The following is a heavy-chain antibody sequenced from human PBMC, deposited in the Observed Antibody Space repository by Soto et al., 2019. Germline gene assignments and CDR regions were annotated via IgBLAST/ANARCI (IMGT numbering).Heavy chain of an antibody. CDR2: ITGSGGGT. J-gene: IGHJ4*02. CDR3: AKRPLTAAGFDY. Sequence: PGGSLRLSCAASGFTFGSYAMSWVRQAPGKGLEWVSVITGSGGGTYFVDSVKGRFTISRDNSKNTVYLQMNSLRAEDTAVYYCAKRPLTAAGFDYWGQGTLVTVSS. CDR1: GFTFGSYA. V-gene: IGHV3-23*01. D-gene: IGHD6-13*01.